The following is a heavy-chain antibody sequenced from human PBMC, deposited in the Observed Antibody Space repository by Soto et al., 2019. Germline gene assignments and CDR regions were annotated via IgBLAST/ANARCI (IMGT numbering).Heavy chain of an antibody. Sequence: QVQLVQSGAEVKKPGSSVKVSCKATGGTFSSYAISWVRQAPGQGLEWMGGIIPIFGTANYAQKFQGRVTITADESTSTAYMELSSLRSEDTAVYYCAMRPPEQGYYYYGMDVWGQGTTVTVSS. V-gene: IGHV1-69*01. CDR1: GGTFSSYA. J-gene: IGHJ6*02. CDR3: AMRPPEQGYYYYGMDV. D-gene: IGHD1-26*01. CDR2: IIPIFGTA.